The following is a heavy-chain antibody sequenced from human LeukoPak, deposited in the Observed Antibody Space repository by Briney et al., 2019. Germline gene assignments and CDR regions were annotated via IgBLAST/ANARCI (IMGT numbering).Heavy chain of an antibody. J-gene: IGHJ4*02. V-gene: IGHV4-30-2*01. CDR2: IYHSGST. CDR3: ARDDAAGATFDY. CDR1: GGSISSGGYS. D-gene: IGHD3-10*01. Sequence: SETLSLTCAVSGGSISSGGYSWSWIRQPPGKGLECIGYIYHSGSTYYNPSLKSRVTISVDRSKNQFSLKLSSVTAADTAVYYCARDDAAGATFDYWGQGTLVTVSS.